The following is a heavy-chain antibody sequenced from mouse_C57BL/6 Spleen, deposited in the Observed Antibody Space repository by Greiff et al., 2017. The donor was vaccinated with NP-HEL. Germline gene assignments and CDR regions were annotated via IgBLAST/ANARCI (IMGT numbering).Heavy chain of an antibody. J-gene: IGHJ4*01. V-gene: IGHV1-5*01. CDR2: IYPGNSDT. CDR3: TRGDSLGDY. Sequence: VQLKQSGTVLARPGASVKMSCKTSGYTFTSYWMHWVKQRPGQGLEWIGAIYPGNSDTSYNQKFNGKAKLTAVTSASTAYMELSSLTNEDSAVYYCTRGDSLGDYWGQGTSVTVSS. CDR1: GYTFTSYW. D-gene: IGHD3-3*01.